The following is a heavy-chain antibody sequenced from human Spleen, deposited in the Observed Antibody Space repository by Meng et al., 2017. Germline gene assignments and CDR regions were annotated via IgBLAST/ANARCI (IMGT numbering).Heavy chain of an antibody. CDR2: INHSGST. CDR3: ARGRGWSSHIDY. J-gene: IGHJ4*02. V-gene: IGHV4-34*01. Sequence: QVQLQQWGAGLLKPSETLSLTCAVYGGSFSDYYWSWIRQPPGKGLEWIGEINHSGSTNYNPSLKSRVTISVDTSKNQFSLKLSSVTAADTAVYYCARGRGWSSHIDYWGQGTLVTVFS. D-gene: IGHD2-15*01. CDR1: GGSFSDYY.